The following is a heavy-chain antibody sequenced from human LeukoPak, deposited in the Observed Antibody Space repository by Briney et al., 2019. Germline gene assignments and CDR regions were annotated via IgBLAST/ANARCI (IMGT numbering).Heavy chain of an antibody. CDR1: GGSFSGYY. CDR2: INHSGST. CDR3: ARGCRYYGSGSYYNRCWFDP. V-gene: IGHV4-34*01. J-gene: IGHJ5*02. Sequence: PSETLSLTCAVYGGSFSGYYWSWIRQPPGKGLEWIGEINHSGSTNYNPSLKSRVTISVDTSKNQFSLKLSFVTAADTAVYYCARGCRYYGSGSYYNRCWFDPWGQGTLVTVSS. D-gene: IGHD3-10*01.